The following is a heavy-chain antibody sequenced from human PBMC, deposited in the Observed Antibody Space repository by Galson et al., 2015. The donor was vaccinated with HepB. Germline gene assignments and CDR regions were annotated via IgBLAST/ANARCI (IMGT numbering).Heavy chain of an antibody. Sequence: SLRLSCAASGFTFSSYAMSWVRQAPGKGLEWVSAISGSGGSTYYADSVKGRFTISRDNSKNTLYLQMNSLRAEDTAVYYCAKGGEMATGNFDYWGQGTLVTVSS. CDR2: ISGSGGST. D-gene: IGHD5-24*01. CDR1: GFTFSSYA. V-gene: IGHV3-23*01. CDR3: AKGGEMATGNFDY. J-gene: IGHJ4*02.